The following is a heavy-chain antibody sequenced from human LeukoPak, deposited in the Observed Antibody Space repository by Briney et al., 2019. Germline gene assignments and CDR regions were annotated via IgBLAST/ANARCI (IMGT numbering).Heavy chain of an antibody. Sequence: GGPLRLSCAASGFTFSRYSMNWVRQAPGKGLEGVSYIKSSGSSIYYADSVKGRFTISRDNAKNSLYLQMNSLRPEDTAIYYCARGGRCSGDNCYATLYDYWGQGTVVTVSS. CDR3: ARGGRCSGDNCYATLYDY. V-gene: IGHV3-48*04. CDR2: IKSSGSSI. D-gene: IGHD2-15*01. CDR1: GFTFSRYS. J-gene: IGHJ4*02.